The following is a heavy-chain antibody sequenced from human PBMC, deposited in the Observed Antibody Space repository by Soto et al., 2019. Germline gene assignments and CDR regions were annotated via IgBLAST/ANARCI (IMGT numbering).Heavy chain of an antibody. CDR2: IVPIYGTA. CDR1: GGTFSSYR. J-gene: IGHJ4*02. CDR3: VKDSGAKLSSS. Sequence: SVKVSCKASGGTFSSYRINWVRQAPGQGLEWVGGIVPIYGTADYAQKFQGRVTITADASARTSYMELRSLRSQDTAVYYCVKDSGAKLSSSWGQGTLVTVSS. V-gene: IGHV1-69*13. D-gene: IGHD6-13*01.